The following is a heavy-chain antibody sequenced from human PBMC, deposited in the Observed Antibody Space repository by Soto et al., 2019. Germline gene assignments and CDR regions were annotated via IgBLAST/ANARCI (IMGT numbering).Heavy chain of an antibody. CDR1: EFTFSNYA. Sequence: GGSLRLSCAASEFTFSNYAMHWVRHAPGKGLMWVSRISNDGSSTTYADSVKGRFTISRDNARNTLYLQMNSLRADDTAVYFCVRDQDSRGYSVFNLWGQGAQVTVSS. D-gene: IGHD3-22*01. J-gene: IGHJ5*02. V-gene: IGHV3-74*01. CDR3: VRDQDSRGYSVFNL. CDR2: ISNDGSST.